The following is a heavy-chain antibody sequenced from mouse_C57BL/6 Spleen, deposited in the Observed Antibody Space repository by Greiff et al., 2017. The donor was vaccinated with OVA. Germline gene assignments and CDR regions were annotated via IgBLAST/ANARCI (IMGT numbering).Heavy chain of an antibody. CDR1: GYSFTGYY. J-gene: IGHJ4*01. Sequence: EVMLVESGPELVKPGASVKISCKASGYSFTGYYMHWVKQSHGNILDWIGYIYPYNGVSSYNQKFKGKATLTVDKSSSTAYMELRSLTSEDSAVYYCARYYPSGGYYAMDYWGQGTSVTVSS. CDR2: IYPYNGVS. D-gene: IGHD1-1*01. CDR3: ARYYPSGGYYAMDY. V-gene: IGHV1-31*01.